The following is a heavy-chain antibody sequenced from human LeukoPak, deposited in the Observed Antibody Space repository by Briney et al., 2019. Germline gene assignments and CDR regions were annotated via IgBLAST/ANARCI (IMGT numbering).Heavy chain of an antibody. D-gene: IGHD6-13*01. V-gene: IGHV3-11*04. CDR1: GFTFSDYY. J-gene: IGHJ4*02. CDR2: ISSSGNTI. CDR3: AREGVGAALDY. Sequence: PGGSLRLSCAASGFTFSDYYMTWIRQAPGKGLEWISYISSSGNTIYYADSVKGRFTISRDNAKNSLYLQMNSLRAEDMAVYYCAREGVGAALDYWGQGTLVTVSS.